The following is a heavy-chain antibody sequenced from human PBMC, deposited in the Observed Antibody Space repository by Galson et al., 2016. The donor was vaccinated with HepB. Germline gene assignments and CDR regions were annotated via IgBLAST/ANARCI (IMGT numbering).Heavy chain of an antibody. CDR1: GFIFSSYA. CDR3: ARGPFALGDRKVYDFDY. J-gene: IGHJ4*02. V-gene: IGHV3-30-3*01. CDR2: ISYDGSNK. D-gene: IGHD3-16*01. Sequence: SLRLSCAASGFIFSSYAMHWVRQAPGKGLEWVAIISYDGSNKYYADSVKGRFTISRDISKNTLYLQMNGLRAEDTAVYYCARGPFALGDRKVYDFDYWGQGTPVTVSS.